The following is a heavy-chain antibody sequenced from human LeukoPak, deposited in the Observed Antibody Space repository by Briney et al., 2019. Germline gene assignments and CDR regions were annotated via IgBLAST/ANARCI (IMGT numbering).Heavy chain of an antibody. Sequence: GGSLRLSCAASGFTFSSYAMSWVRQAPGKGLEWVSSIGSSGESTYYADSVRGRFTISRDNSKNPLYLQMSLLRAEDTAVYHCAGSYSRGWYYFDYWGQGTLVTVSS. V-gene: IGHV3-23*01. J-gene: IGHJ4*02. CDR3: AGSYSRGWYYFDY. D-gene: IGHD6-19*01. CDR1: GFTFSSYA. CDR2: IGSSGEST.